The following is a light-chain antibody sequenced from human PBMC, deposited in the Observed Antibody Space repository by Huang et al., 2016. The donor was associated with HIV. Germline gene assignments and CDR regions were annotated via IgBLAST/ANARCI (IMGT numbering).Light chain of an antibody. CDR2: LGS. CDR1: QSLLHSNGYNY. Sequence: DIVMTQSPLSLPVTPGEPASISCRSSQSLLHSNGYNYLDCYLQKPGQSPQLLIYLGSPRAFGVPAWFRGSGSGTDFPLNISIVDAEDVGVSYCMQALQTRTFGQGTKVEIK. J-gene: IGKJ1*01. CDR3: MQALQTRT. V-gene: IGKV2-28*01.